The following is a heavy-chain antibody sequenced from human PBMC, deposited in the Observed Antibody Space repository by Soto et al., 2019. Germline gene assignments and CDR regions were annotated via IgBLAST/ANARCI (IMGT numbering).Heavy chain of an antibody. V-gene: IGHV1-3*01. CDR3: AREGVAGWAHYYYYGMDV. CDR2: INAGNGNT. CDR1: GYTFTSYA. D-gene: IGHD1-26*01. J-gene: IGHJ6*02. Sequence: ASVKVSCKASGYTFTSYAMHWGRQAPGQRLEWMGWINAGNGNTKYSQKFQGRVTITRDTSASTAYMELSSLRSEDTAVYYCAREGVAGWAHYYYYGMDVWGQGTTVTVSS.